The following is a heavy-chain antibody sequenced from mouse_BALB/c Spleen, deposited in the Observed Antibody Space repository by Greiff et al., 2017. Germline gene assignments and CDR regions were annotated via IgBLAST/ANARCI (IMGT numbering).Heavy chain of an antibody. Sequence: QVQLKQSGAELAKPGASVKMSCKASGYTFTSYWMHWVKQRPGQGLEWIGYINPSTGYTEYNQKFKDKATLTADKSSSTAYMQLSSLTSEDSAVYYCARTLYYDYDDVAWFAYWGQGTLVTVSA. CDR2: INPSTGYT. CDR3: ARTLYYDYDDVAWFAY. D-gene: IGHD2-4*01. J-gene: IGHJ3*01. V-gene: IGHV1-7*01. CDR1: GYTFTSYW.